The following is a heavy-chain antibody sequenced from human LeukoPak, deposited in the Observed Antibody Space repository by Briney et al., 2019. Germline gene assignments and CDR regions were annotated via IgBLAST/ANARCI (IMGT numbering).Heavy chain of an antibody. V-gene: IGHV3-23*01. J-gene: IGHJ5*02. D-gene: IGHD3-10*01. CDR2: ISGSGDGT. CDR1: GFMFNNYA. CDR3: AKGGLWFGEVTFDP. Sequence: GGSLRLSCAASGFMFNNYALSWVRQAPGKGLEWVSAISGSGDGTWYADSVKGRFTVSRDNSKNTVYLQMNSLRVEDTAVYYCAKGGLWFGEVTFDPWGQGTLVTVSS.